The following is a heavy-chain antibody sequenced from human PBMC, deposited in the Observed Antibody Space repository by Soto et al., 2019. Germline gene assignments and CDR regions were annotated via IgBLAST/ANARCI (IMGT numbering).Heavy chain of an antibody. CDR3: ATAGYCRSTSCANWFDP. CDR1: GYTLTELS. Sequence: ASVKVSCKVSGYTLTELSMHWVRQAPGKGLEWMGGFDPEDGETIYAQKFQGRVTMTEDTSTDTAYMELSSIRSEDTAVYYCATAGYCRSTSCANWFDPWGQGTLVTVSS. J-gene: IGHJ5*02. CDR2: FDPEDGET. V-gene: IGHV1-24*01. D-gene: IGHD2-2*01.